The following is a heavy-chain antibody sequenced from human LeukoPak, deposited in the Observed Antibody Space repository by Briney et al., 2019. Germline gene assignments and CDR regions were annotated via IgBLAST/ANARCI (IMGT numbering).Heavy chain of an antibody. CDR2: IPYSGSA. CDR3: ARPARDGNYYY. Sequence: SETLSLTCAVSGDSISSSTYFWGWIRQPPGKGLEWIGSIPYSGSASYNPSLKSRVIISIDTSKNQLSLEVRSVTAADTAVYYCARPARDGNYYYWVQGTLVTVSS. D-gene: IGHD1-26*01. CDR1: GDSISSSTYF. V-gene: IGHV4-39*01. J-gene: IGHJ4*02.